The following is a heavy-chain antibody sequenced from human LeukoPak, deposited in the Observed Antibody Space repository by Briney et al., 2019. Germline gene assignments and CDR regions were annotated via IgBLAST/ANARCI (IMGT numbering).Heavy chain of an antibody. D-gene: IGHD6-19*01. CDR1: GGTFSSYA. CDR3: ARDQGLVENYFDY. Sequence: GASVKVSCKASGGTFSSYAISWVRQAPGQGLEWMGRIIPILGIANYAQKFQGRVTITADKSTSTAYMELSSLRSEDTAVYYCARDQGLVENYFDYWGQGTLVTVSS. J-gene: IGHJ4*02. V-gene: IGHV1-69*04. CDR2: IIPILGIA.